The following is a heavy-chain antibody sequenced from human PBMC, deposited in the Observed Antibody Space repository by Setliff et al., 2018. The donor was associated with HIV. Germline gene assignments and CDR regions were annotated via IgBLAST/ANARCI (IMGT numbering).Heavy chain of an antibody. V-gene: IGHV1-69*10. CDR1: GGNFNNYA. CDR2: IIPIVNIA. Sequence: VKVSCKASGGNFNNYAITWVRQAPGQGLEWMGGIIPIVNIANYAQKFQGRVIITADKSTSTAYMEVRSLRSEDTAMYYCARDHPGIAYWGQGTMVTVSS. J-gene: IGHJ4*02. CDR3: ARDHPGIAY.